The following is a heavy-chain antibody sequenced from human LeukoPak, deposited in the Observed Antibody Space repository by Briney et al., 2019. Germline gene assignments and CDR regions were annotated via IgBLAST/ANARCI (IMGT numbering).Heavy chain of an antibody. CDR2: ISGSGGST. Sequence: GGSLRRSCAASGFTFSSYAMSWVRQAPGKGLEWVSAISGSGGSTYYADSVKGRFTISRDNSKNTLYLQMNSLRAEDTAVYYCAKDRYSNGVRYFDYWGREPWSPSPQ. D-gene: IGHD1-1*01. V-gene: IGHV3-23*01. J-gene: IGHJ4*02. CDR3: AKDRYSNGVRYFDY. CDR1: GFTFSSYA.